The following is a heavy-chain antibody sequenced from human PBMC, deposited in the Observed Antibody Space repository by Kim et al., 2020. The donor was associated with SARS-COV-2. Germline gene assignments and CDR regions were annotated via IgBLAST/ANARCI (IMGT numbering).Heavy chain of an antibody. Sequence: ASVKVSCKTSGYTFNTYAINWVRQAPGQGLEWMGWIKTNTGNPTYAQGFAGRIVFSLDTSVSTAYLEISNLKAEDSAVYYCVGGWYSYFSYNGMDVWGQGTTVTVSS. D-gene: IGHD6-19*01. CDR2: IKTNTGNP. J-gene: IGHJ6*02. CDR3: VGGWYSYFSYNGMDV. V-gene: IGHV7-4-1*02. CDR1: GYTFNTYA.